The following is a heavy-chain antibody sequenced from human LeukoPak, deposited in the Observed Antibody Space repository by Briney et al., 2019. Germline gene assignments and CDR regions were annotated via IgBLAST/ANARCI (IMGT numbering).Heavy chain of an antibody. D-gene: IGHD6-19*01. Sequence: SETLSLTCTVSGGSISSYYWSWIRQPPGKGLEWIGYIYYSGSTNYNPSLKSRVTISVDTSKNQFSLKLSSVTAADTAVYYCARGGGWLKGGYFDYWGQGTLVTVSS. V-gene: IGHV4-59*01. CDR1: GGSISSYY. CDR3: ARGGGWLKGGYFDY. J-gene: IGHJ4*02. CDR2: IYYSGST.